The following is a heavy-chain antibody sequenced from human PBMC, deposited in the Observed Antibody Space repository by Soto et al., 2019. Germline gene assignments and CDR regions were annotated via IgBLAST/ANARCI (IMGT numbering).Heavy chain of an antibody. J-gene: IGHJ6*02. CDR1: GGSISSGGYS. V-gene: IGHV4-30-2*01. CDR2: IYHSGST. CDR3: ARARVGITMVRGVTPYYYYGMDV. Sequence: SETLSLTCAVSGGSISSGGYSWSWIRQPPGKGLEWFGYIYHSGSTYYNPSLKSRVTISVDRSKNQFSLKLSSVTAADTAVYYCARARVGITMVRGVTPYYYYGMDVWGQGTTVTVSS. D-gene: IGHD3-10*01.